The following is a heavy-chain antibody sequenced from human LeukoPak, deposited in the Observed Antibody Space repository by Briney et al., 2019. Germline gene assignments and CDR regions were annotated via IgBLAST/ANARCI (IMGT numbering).Heavy chain of an antibody. CDR2: INSDGSRT. Sequence: GGSLRLSCEDSGFSFSVFWMHWVRQAPGKGLVWVSRINSDGSRTGYADSVKGRFTISRDNAKNTLYLQMNSLRAEDTAIYYCARELPREVTLDYWGQGTLVTVSS. V-gene: IGHV3-74*01. CDR3: ARELPREVTLDY. CDR1: GFSFSVFW. D-gene: IGHD2-21*02. J-gene: IGHJ4*02.